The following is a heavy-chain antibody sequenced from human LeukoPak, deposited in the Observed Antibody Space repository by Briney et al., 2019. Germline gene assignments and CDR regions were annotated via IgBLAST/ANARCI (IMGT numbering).Heavy chain of an antibody. CDR1: GGSFSGYY. J-gene: IGHJ4*02. V-gene: IGHV4-34*01. CDR3: ARDVAAADY. CDR2: INHSGST. D-gene: IGHD6-13*01. Sequence: SETLSLTCAVYGGSFSGYYWSWIRQPPGKGLEWIGEINHSGSTNYNPTLKSRVTISVDTSKNQFSLKLSSVTAADTAVYYCARDVAAADYWGQGTLVTVSS.